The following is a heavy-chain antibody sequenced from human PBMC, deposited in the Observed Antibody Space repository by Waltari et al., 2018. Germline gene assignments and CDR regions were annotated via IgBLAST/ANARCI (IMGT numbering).Heavy chain of an antibody. CDR1: GGSISSSNW. D-gene: IGHD3-3*02. CDR2: IYHSGST. J-gene: IGHJ6*02. Sequence: QVQLQESGPGLVKPSGTLSLTCAVSGGSISSSNWWSWVRQPPGKGLEWIGEIYHSGSTNYTPSIKSRVTLSVDKSKNQFSLKLSSVTAADTAVYYCARDLDHIPLSNAPYPHYYGMDVWGQGTTVTVSS. CDR3: ARDLDHIPLSNAPYPHYYGMDV. V-gene: IGHV4-4*02.